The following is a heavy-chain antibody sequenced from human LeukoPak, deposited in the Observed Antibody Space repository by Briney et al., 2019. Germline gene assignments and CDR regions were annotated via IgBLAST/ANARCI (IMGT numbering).Heavy chain of an antibody. CDR1: GFTFGDYA. D-gene: IGHD6-19*01. J-gene: IGHJ4*02. Sequence: PGGSLRLSCTASGFTFGDYAMSWFRQAPGKGLEWVGFIRSKAYGGTTEYAASVKGKFTISRDDSKSIAYLQMNSLKTEDTAVYYCTRARLPGYSSGWYYFDYWGQGTLVTVSS. CDR3: TRARLPGYSSGWYYFDY. V-gene: IGHV3-49*03. CDR2: IRSKAYGGTT.